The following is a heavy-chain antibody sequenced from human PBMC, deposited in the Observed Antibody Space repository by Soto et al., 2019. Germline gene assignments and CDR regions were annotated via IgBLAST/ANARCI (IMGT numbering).Heavy chain of an antibody. CDR1: GFSLSSSGMG. D-gene: IGHD3-22*01. V-gene: IGHV2-5*01. CDR2: IYWNDDK. Sequence: SGPTLVNPTQTLTLTCTFSGFSLSSSGMGVGWIRQPPGKALEWLALIYWNDDKRYSPSLKSRLTITKDTSKNQVVLTMTNMDPVDTATYYCAHSPFYDSSGYPDYWGQGTLVTVSS. CDR3: AHSPFYDSSGYPDY. J-gene: IGHJ4*02.